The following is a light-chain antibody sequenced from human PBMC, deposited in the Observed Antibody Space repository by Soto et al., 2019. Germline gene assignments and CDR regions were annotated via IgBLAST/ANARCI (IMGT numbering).Light chain of an antibody. V-gene: IGKV3-15*01. CDR3: HQYNNWPHT. Sequence: EIVMTQSPATLSVSPGERATLSCRASQSVSVNLAWYQRKPGQPPRLLIYAAYDRATGISPRFSASGSGTKFTLTISSLQSEDFAVYYCHQYNNWPHTFGQGTKVDIK. CDR2: AAY. CDR1: QSVSVN. J-gene: IGKJ2*01.